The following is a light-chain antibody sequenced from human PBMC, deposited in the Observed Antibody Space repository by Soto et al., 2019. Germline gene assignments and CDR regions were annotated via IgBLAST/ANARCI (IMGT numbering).Light chain of an antibody. CDR2: GAS. J-gene: IGKJ2*01. CDR1: QSVSSSS. CDR3: QQYGSSPYT. V-gene: IGKV3-20*01. Sequence: EIVLTQSPGTLSLSTGERATLSCRASQSVSSSSLAWYQQKPGQAPRLLIYGASSRATGIPDRFSGSGSGTEFTLTISRLEPEDFAVYYCQQYGSSPYTFGQGTKREIK.